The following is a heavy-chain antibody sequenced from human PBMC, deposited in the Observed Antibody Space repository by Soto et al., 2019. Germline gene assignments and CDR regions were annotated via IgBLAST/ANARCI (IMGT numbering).Heavy chain of an antibody. CDR3: VRGGHGSGSYLGSS. CDR1: GFTFTTYW. Sequence: GGSLRLSCVASGFTFTTYWMSWVRQSPGKGLEWVANIRQDGGAQYYVDSVKGRFTISRDNAKNSVYLQMDSLRVEDTAVYYCVRGGHGSGSYLGSSWGQGILVTVSS. V-gene: IGHV3-7*03. CDR2: IRQDGGAQ. D-gene: IGHD3-10*01. J-gene: IGHJ5*02.